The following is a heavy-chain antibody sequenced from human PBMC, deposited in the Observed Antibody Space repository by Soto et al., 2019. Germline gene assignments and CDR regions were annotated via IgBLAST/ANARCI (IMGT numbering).Heavy chain of an antibody. V-gene: IGHV1-69*13. CDR1: GYTFTKYY. Sequence: SVKVSCKASGYTFTKYYMYWLRQAPGQGLEWMGGVIPIFGTANYAQKFQGRVTITADESTSTAYMELSSLRSEDTAVYYCARASPISSGYSYGSTYFDYWGQGTLVTVSS. CDR2: VIPIFGTA. J-gene: IGHJ4*02. CDR3: ARASPISSGYSYGSTYFDY. D-gene: IGHD5-18*01.